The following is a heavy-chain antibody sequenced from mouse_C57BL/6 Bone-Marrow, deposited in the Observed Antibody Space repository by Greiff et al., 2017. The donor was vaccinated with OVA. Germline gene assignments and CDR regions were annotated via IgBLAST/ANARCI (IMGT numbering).Heavy chain of an antibody. Sequence: EVQVVESGGGLVQPKGSLKLSCAASGFTFNTYAMHWVRQAPGKGLEWVARISSKSSNYATYYADSVKDRFTISRDDSQSMLYLQMNNLKTEDTAMYYCVGVQDRHVWGQGTLVTVSA. CDR1: GFTFNTYA. CDR3: VGVQDRHV. V-gene: IGHV10-3*01. D-gene: IGHD2-14*01. J-gene: IGHJ3*01. CDR2: ISSKSSNYAT.